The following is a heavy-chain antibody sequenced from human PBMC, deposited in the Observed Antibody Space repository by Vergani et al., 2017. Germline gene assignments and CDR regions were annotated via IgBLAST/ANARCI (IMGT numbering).Heavy chain of an antibody. CDR3: ARDRIGELHFDY. V-gene: IGHV3-66*02. CDR1: GFTVSSNY. CDR2: IYSGGST. Sequence: EVQVVETGGGLVQPGGSLRLSCAASGFTVSSNYMSWVRQAPGKGLEWVSVIYSGGSTYYADSVKGRFTISRDNSKNTLYLQMNSLRAEDTAVYYCARDRIGELHFDYWGQGTLVTVSS. J-gene: IGHJ4*02. D-gene: IGHD3-10*01.